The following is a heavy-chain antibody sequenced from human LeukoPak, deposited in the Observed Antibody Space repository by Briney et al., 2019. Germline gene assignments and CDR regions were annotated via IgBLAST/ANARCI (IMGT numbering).Heavy chain of an antibody. V-gene: IGHV3-21*01. CDR1: GFTFSSYS. Sequence: GGSLRLSCAASGFTFSSYSMNWVRQAPGKGLEWVSSISSSSSYIYYADSVKGRFTISRDNAKNSLYLQMNSLRAEDTAVYYCARGHIVATTHPYYLDYWGQGTLVTVSS. D-gene: IGHD5-12*01. J-gene: IGHJ4*02. CDR2: ISSSSSYI. CDR3: ARGHIVATTHPYYLDY.